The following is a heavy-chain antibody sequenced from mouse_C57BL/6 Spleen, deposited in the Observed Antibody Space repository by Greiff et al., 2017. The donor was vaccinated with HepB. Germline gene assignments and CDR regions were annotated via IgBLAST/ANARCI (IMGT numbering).Heavy chain of an antibody. CDR1: GYTFTSYW. CDR2: INPSNGGT. Sequence: QVQLQQPGTELVKPGASVKLSCKASGYTFTSYWMHWVKQRPGQGLEWIGNINPSNGGTNYNEKFKSKATLTVDKSSSTAYMQLSSLTSEDSAVYYCAREAYYGSSYDYAMDYWGQGTSVTVSS. V-gene: IGHV1-53*01. CDR3: AREAYYGSSYDYAMDY. D-gene: IGHD1-1*01. J-gene: IGHJ4*01.